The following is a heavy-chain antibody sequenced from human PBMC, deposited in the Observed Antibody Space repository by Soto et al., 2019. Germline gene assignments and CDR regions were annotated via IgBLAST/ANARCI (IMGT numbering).Heavy chain of an antibody. CDR2: IYYTGST. CDR1: GGSISSGDYY. V-gene: IGHV4-30-4*01. J-gene: IGHJ5*02. CDR3: VRDVGSCSGGSCYSRNWFDP. D-gene: IGHD2-15*01. Sequence: QVQLQESGPGLVKPSQTLSLTCTVSGGSISSGDYYWSWIRQSPGKGLEWIGYIYYTGSTYYNPSLKSRVTISVDTSKNQFSLKLNSVSAADTAVYYCVRDVGSCSGGSCYSRNWFDPWGQGTLVTVSS.